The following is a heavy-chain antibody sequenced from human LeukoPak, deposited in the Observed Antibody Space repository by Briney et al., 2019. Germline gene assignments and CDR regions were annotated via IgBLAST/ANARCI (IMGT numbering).Heavy chain of an antibody. J-gene: IGHJ4*02. CDR3: ARGMLRLGKLSLVDY. CDR2: INPNSGGT. CDR1: GYIFTGYY. V-gene: IGHV1-2*04. Sequence: ASVKVSCKASGYIFTGYYMHWVRQAPGQGLEWMGWINPNSGGTNYAQKFQGWVTMTRDTSISTAYMELSRLRSDDTAVYYCARGMLRLGKLSLVDYWGQGALVTVSS. D-gene: IGHD3-16*02.